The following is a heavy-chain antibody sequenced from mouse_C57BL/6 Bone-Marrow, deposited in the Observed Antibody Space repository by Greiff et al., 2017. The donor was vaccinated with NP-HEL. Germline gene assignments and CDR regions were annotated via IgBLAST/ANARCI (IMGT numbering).Heavy chain of an antibody. CDR2: FDPSDSYT. V-gene: IGHV1-59*01. J-gene: IGHJ3*01. CDR3: ARSSSPFAY. D-gene: IGHD1-1*01. CDR1: GYTFTSYW. Sequence: QVQLQQPGAELVRPGTSVKLSCKASGYTFTSYWMHWVKQRPGQGLEWIGVFDPSDSYTNYNQKFKGKATLTADTSSSTAKLQLNRLASEDSAGYYLARSSSPFAYWGQGTLVTVSA.